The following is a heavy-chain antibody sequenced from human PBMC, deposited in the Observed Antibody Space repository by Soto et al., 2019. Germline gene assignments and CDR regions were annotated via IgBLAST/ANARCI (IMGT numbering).Heavy chain of an antibody. CDR2: IYYSGST. V-gene: IGHV4-31*03. J-gene: IGHJ5*02. CDR1: GGSISSGGYY. D-gene: IGHD3-10*01. Sequence: PSETLSLTCTVSGGSISSGGYYWSWIRQHPGKGLEWIGYIYYSGSTYYNPSLKSRVTISVDTSKNQFSLKLSSVTAADTAVYYCAREGVRGVTTPGFGPWGQGTLVTVSS. CDR3: AREGVRGVTTPGFGP.